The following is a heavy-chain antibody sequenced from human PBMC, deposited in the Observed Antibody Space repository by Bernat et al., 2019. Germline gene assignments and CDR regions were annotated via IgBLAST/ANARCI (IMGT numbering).Heavy chain of an antibody. CDR1: GFTVSSNY. CDR2: IYSGGST. D-gene: IGHD1-1*01. V-gene: IGHV3-53*01. Sequence: EVQLVESGGGLIQPGGSLRLSCAASGFTVSSNYISWVRQAPGKGLEWVSVIYSGGSTYYADSVKGRFTISRDNSKNTLYLQMNSLRAEDTAVYYCARDHPGGTGYYYYMDVWGKGTTVTVSS. CDR3: ARDHPGGTGYYYYMDV. J-gene: IGHJ6*03.